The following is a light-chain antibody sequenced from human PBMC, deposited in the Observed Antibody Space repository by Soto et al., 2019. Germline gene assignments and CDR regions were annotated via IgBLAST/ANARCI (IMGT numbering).Light chain of an antibody. J-gene: IGKJ3*01. CDR1: QGISSY. CDR2: AAS. V-gene: IGKV1-9*01. CDR3: QQLDSYPRT. Sequence: IQLTQSPSSLSASAGDRVTITCRASQGISSYLAWYQQKPGKAPKLLIHAASTLQSGVPSRFSGSGSGTDFTLTISSLQPEDFATYYCQQLDSYPRTFGPGTTVDIK.